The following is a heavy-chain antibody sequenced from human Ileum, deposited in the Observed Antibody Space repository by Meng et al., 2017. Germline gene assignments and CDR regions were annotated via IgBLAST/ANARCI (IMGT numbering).Heavy chain of an antibody. Sequence: GESLKISCVASGFTFSTYWMSWVRQAPGKGLEWVARIKEDGSEKDYVDSVKGRFTISRDNAKNSLYLQLNSLRAEDTAVYYCARGGKMYGSYWGQGNRVT. CDR2: IKEDGSEK. D-gene: IGHD1-26*01. V-gene: IGHV3-7*01. CDR3: ARGGKMYGSY. J-gene: IGHJ4*01. CDR1: GFTFSTYW.